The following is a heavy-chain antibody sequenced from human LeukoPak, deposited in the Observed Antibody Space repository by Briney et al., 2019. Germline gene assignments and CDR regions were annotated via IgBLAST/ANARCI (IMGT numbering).Heavy chain of an antibody. J-gene: IGHJ4*02. Sequence: ASVKVSRKASGYTFSSYYLHWVRQAPGQGLEWMGIVNPSGGITTYAQKFQGRVTMTRDTSTSTVYMELYSLRSEDTAIYYCVRATATTGTSWFDYWGQGALVTVSS. D-gene: IGHD1-1*01. CDR2: VNPSGGIT. CDR3: VRATATTGTSWFDY. V-gene: IGHV1-46*01. CDR1: GYTFSSYY.